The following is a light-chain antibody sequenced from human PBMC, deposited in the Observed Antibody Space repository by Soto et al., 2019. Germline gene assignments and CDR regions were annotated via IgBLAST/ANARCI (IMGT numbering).Light chain of an antibody. J-gene: IGLJ3*02. CDR2: LNSDGSH. CDR3: QTWGSGIRV. Sequence: QLVLTQSPSASASLGASVKLTCTLSSGHSTYAIAWHQQQRPEKGPRFLMKLNSDGSHTKGDGIPDRFSGSSSGAERFLIISSLQSEDEADYYCQTWGSGIRVFGGGTKLTVL. V-gene: IGLV4-69*01. CDR1: SGHSTYA.